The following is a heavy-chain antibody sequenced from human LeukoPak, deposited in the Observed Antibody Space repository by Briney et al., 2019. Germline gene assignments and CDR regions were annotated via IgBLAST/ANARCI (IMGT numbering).Heavy chain of an antibody. CDR1: GFTFSRNG. CDR2: ISYDGSNR. J-gene: IGHJ4*02. V-gene: IGHV3-30*18. Sequence: GTSLRLSCVASGFTFSRNGMHRVRQAPGKGLEWVAVISYDGSNRYYVDSVKGRFTISRDNSKNTLYLQMNSLRGEDTAVYYCAKDRLMDPGTFTGYFDSWGQGVLVAVSS. D-gene: IGHD3-9*01. CDR3: AKDRLMDPGTFTGYFDS.